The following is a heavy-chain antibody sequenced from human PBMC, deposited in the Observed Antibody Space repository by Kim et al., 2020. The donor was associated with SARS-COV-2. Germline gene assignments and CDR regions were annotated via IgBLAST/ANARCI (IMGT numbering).Heavy chain of an antibody. CDR3: ARTYEGYANFYFDS. CDR2: IYYNGAT. Sequence: SETLSLTCTVSGDSINSSHFYWGWIRQPPGKELEWIGNIYYNGATYYNPSLKSRVTISLDTSKIQFSLRLFSVTAADTAVYYCARTYEGYANFYFDSWGQGTLVTVSS. V-gene: IGHV4-39*01. D-gene: IGHD5-12*01. J-gene: IGHJ4*02. CDR1: GDSINSSHFY.